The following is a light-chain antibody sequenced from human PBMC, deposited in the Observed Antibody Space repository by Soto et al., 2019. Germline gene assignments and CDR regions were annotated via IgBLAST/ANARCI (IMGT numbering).Light chain of an antibody. Sequence: EIVMTQSPATLSVSPGERATLSCRASQSVSSKLAWYQQKPGQAPRVLIYGASTRATGIPARFSGSGSGTEFTITISSLQSEDFAVYYCQHYNDWPPTWTFGQGTRVEI. J-gene: IGKJ1*01. V-gene: IGKV3-15*01. CDR1: QSVSSK. CDR2: GAS. CDR3: QHYNDWPPTWT.